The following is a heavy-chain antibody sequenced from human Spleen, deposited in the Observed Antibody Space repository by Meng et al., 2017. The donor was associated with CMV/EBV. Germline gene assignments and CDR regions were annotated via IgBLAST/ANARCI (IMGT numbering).Heavy chain of an antibody. CDR2: ISSSSSYI. J-gene: IGHJ4*02. Sequence: ASGFTLSIYSMNWVRQAPGKRLEWVSSISSSSSYIYYADSLKGRFTISRDNAKNSLYLQMHSLRAEDTAVYYCARALHYYGSGTLDSWGQGTLVTVSS. CDR1: GFTLSIYS. V-gene: IGHV3-21*01. CDR3: ARALHYYGSGTLDS. D-gene: IGHD3-10*01.